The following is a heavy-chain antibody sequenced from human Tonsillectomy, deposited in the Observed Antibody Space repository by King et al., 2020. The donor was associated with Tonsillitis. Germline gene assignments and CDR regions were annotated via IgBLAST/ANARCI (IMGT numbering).Heavy chain of an antibody. CDR1: GFTFNNYG. D-gene: IGHD4-17*01. CDR2: IWCDGRNK. CDR3: VAYGDYQAFDI. V-gene: IGHV3-33*01. J-gene: IGHJ3*02. Sequence: VQLVESGGGVVQPGRSVRLSCAASGFTFNNYGMHWVRQAPGKGLEGVAVIWCDGRNKYYTDSVKGRFTISRDNSKNTLSVQMNSLRAEDAAVYYCVAYGDYQAFDIWGQGTMVTVSS.